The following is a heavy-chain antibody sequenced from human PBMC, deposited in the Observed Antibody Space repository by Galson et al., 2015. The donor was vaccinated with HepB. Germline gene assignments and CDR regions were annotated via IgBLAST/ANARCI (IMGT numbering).Heavy chain of an antibody. CDR1: GFTFSSYG. Sequence: SLRLSCAASGFTFSSYGMAWVRQAPGKGLEWVSYISSSSSTVYYADSVKGRFTISRDNARNSLYLQMNSLRAEDTAVYYCARDWGQYCSGGSCYHDAFDIWGQGTMVTVSS. CDR3: ARDWGQYCSGGSCYHDAFDI. D-gene: IGHD2-15*01. CDR2: ISSSSSTV. J-gene: IGHJ3*02. V-gene: IGHV3-48*04.